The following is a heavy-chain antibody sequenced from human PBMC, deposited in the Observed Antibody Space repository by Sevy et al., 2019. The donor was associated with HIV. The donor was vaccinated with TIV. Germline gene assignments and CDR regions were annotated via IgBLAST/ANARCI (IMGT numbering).Heavy chain of an antibody. CDR1: GFALSNYY. CDR3: ATPRVYWGMDV. Sequence: GGSLRLSCAASGFALSNYYAMHWVRQAPGKGLQWVANIKEDGSEKYYVDSVEGRFTISRDNAKNSLYLQMNSLRVEDTAVYYCATPRVYWGMDVWGQGTTVTVSS. CDR2: IKEDGSEK. V-gene: IGHV3-7*01. D-gene: IGHD1-26*01. J-gene: IGHJ6*02.